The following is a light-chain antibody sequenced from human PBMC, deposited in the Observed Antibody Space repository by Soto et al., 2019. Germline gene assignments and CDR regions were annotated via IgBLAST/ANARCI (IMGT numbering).Light chain of an antibody. J-gene: IGLJ3*02. CDR2: DND. Sequence: QSALTQPASVSGSPGPSITISCSGSNSDIGGYRYVSWYQHLPGTAPKLLIYDNDKRPSGIPDRFSASKSGTSATLGITGLQTGDEADYYCEAWDSSLSAGVFGGGTKLTVL. CDR3: EAWDSSLSAGV. V-gene: IGLV1-51*01. CDR1: NSDIGGYRY.